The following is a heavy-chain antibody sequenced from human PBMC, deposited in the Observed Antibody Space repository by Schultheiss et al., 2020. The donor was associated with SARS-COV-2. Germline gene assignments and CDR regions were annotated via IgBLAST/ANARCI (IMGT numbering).Heavy chain of an antibody. CDR3: ARQPEGVIDY. V-gene: IGHV4-59*08. Sequence: SETLSLTCPVSGGSISSYYWSWIRQPPGKGLEWIGYIYYSGSTNYTPSLKGRVTISVDTSKNQFSLKLSSVTAADTAVYYCARQPEGVIDYWGQGTLVTGSS. D-gene: IGHD3-16*01. J-gene: IGHJ4*02. CDR2: IYYSGST. CDR1: GGSISSYY.